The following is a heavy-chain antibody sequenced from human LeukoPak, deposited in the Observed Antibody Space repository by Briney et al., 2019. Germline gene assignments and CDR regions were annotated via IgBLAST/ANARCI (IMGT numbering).Heavy chain of an antibody. Sequence: GGSLRLSCAASGFTFSSYNMNWVRQAPGKGLEWVSSISSSSSYIYSADSVKGRFTISRDNAKKSLYLQMNSLRAEDTAVYYCVRDRLGDFYFDYWGQGTLVTVSS. CDR1: GFTFSSYN. CDR3: VRDRLGDFYFDY. J-gene: IGHJ4*02. D-gene: IGHD3-16*01. V-gene: IGHV3-21*01. CDR2: ISSSSSYI.